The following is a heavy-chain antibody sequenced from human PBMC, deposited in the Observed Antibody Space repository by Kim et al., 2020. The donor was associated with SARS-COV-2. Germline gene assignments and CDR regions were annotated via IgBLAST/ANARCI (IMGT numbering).Heavy chain of an antibody. Sequence: GGSLRLSCAASGFTFSSYGMHWVRQAPGKGLEWVAVIWYDGSNKYYADSVKGRFTISRDNSKNTLYLQMNSLRAEDTAVYYCEREVFDNMIVGGCFDFWGQGTLVTVSS. CDR3: EREVFDNMIVGGCFDF. V-gene: IGHV3-33*01. CDR2: IWYDGSNK. J-gene: IGHJ4*02. D-gene: IGHD3-22*01. CDR1: GFTFSSYG.